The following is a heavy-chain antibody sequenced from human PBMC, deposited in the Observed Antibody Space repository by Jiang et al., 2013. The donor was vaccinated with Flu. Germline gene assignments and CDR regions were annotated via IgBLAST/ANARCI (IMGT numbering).Heavy chain of an antibody. V-gene: IGHV3-72*01. CDR3: TRDGHNYCHDY. CDR2: IRNRGNSHTT. D-gene: IGHD2-15*01. J-gene: IGHJ4*02. CDR1: GFTFSDHH. Sequence: QLLESGGGLVXPGGSLRLSCAASGFTFSDHHMDWVRQSPGKALEWVGRIRNRGNSHTTEYATSVEGRFTVSRDDSQNSLYLQMNSLKIEDTAVYYCTRDGHNYCHDYWGQGTLVTVSS.